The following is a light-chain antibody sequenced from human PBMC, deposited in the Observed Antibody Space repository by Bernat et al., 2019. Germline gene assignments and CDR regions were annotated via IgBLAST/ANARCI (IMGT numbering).Light chain of an antibody. CDR1: QDISNY. V-gene: IGKV1-33*01. Sequence: DIQMTQYPSSLSASVGDRVTITCQASQDISNYLNWYQQKPGKAPKLLIYDASNLETGVPSRFSGSGSGTDFTFTISSLQPEDIATYYCQQYDNLLFTFGPRTKVDIK. CDR2: DAS. J-gene: IGKJ3*01. CDR3: QQYDNLLFT.